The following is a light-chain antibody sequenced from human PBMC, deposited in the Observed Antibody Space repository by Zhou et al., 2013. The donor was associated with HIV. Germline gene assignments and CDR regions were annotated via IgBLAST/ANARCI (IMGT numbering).Light chain of an antibody. Sequence: DIQMTQSPSSVSASVGDRVTITCRASQGFSGSLAWYQQKPGKAPKLLIYDASKLQSGVPSRFSGSGSGTDYTLKISRVEPEDIGDLLLHARSTRSPRFGQGTRLEMK. V-gene: IGKV1-12*01. J-gene: IGKJ5*01. CDR3: HARSTRSPR. CDR1: QGFSGS. CDR2: DAS.